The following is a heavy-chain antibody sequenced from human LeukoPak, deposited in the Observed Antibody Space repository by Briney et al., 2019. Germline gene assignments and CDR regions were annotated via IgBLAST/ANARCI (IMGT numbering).Heavy chain of an antibody. J-gene: IGHJ4*02. CDR2: ISGSGGST. V-gene: IGHV3-23*01. CDR3: ARHDFWSGFKGGDY. CDR1: GFTFSSYG. D-gene: IGHD3-3*01. Sequence: GGSLRLSCAASGFTFSSYGMSWVRQAPGKGLEWVSAISGSGGSTYYADSVKGRFTISRDNSKNTLHLQMNSLRAEDTAFYYCARHDFWSGFKGGDYWGQGTLVTVSS.